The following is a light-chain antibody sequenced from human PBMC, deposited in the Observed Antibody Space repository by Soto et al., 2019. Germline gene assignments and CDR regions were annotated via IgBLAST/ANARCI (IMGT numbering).Light chain of an antibody. J-gene: IGLJ2*01. Sequence: QSALTQPASVSGSPGQSITISCTGTSSDVGGYNYVCWYQQHPGKAPKLIIYDVTSRPSGVSDRFSGSKSGNTASLSISGLQAEDEADYYCSSNTSSSTVVFGGGTKVTVL. CDR2: DVT. CDR1: SSDVGGYNY. V-gene: IGLV2-14*01. CDR3: SSNTSSSTVV.